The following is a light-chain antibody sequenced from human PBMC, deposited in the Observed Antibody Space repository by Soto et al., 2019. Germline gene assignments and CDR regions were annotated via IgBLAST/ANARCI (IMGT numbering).Light chain of an antibody. CDR1: SPHNGNKY. J-gene: IGLJ2*01. Sequence: SVLTQPPSVSAAPGQKVHISCSGSSPHNGNKYVSWYQQPPGTAPKLLIYENNKRPSGIPDRFSGSKSGTSATLGITGLQTGDEADYYCGTWDSSLSAGVFGGGTQLTVL. V-gene: IGLV1-51*02. CDR3: GTWDSSLSAGV. CDR2: ENN.